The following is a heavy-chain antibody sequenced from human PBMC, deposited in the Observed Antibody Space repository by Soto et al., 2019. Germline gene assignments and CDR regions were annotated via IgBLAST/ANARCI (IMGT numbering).Heavy chain of an antibody. Sequence: GGSLRLSCAASGFTFSSYAMHWVRQAPGKGLEWVAVISYDGSNKYYADSVKGRFTISRDNSKNTLYLQMNSLRAEDTAVYYCARDQQQLVRPPTYYYYYYGMDVWGQGTTVTVSS. J-gene: IGHJ6*02. CDR2: ISYDGSNK. CDR1: GFTFSSYA. CDR3: ARDQQQLVRPPTYYYYYYGMDV. D-gene: IGHD6-13*01. V-gene: IGHV3-30-3*01.